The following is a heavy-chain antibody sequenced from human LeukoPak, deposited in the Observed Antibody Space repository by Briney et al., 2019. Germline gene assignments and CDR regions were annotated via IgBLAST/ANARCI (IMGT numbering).Heavy chain of an antibody. V-gene: IGHV3-33*01. Sequence: GGSLRLSCAASGFTFSSYGVHWVRQAPGKGLEWVAVIWYDGSNKYYADSVKGRFTISRDNSKNTLYLQMNSLRAEDTAVYYCARNSVPLRLYNWFDPWGQGTLVTVSS. CDR2: IWYDGSNK. CDR1: GFTFSSYG. D-gene: IGHD3-22*01. J-gene: IGHJ5*02. CDR3: ARNSVPLRLYNWFDP.